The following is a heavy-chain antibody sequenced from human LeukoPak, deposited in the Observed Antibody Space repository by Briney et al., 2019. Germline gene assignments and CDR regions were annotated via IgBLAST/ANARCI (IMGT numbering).Heavy chain of an antibody. V-gene: IGHV3-7*01. CDR2: IKQDGSEK. D-gene: IGHD2-15*01. Sequence: GGSLRLSCAASGFTFGSYWMSWVRQAPGKGLEWVANIKQDGSEKYYVDSVKGRFTISRDNAKNSLYLQMNSLRAEDTAVYYCGRDRRGMVEYVVVVEAFFDYWGQGTLVTVSS. J-gene: IGHJ4*02. CDR3: GRDRRGMVEYVVVVEAFFDY. CDR1: GFTFGSYW.